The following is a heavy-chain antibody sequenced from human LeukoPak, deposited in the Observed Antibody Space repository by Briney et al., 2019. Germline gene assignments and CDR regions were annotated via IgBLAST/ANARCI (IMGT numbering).Heavy chain of an antibody. CDR1: GGSISSGGYY. J-gene: IGHJ5*02. V-gene: IGHV4-31*03. CDR3: ARGEGCSSTSCYTTYWFDP. Sequence: SQTLSLTCTVSGGSISSGGYYWSWIRQHPGKGLEWIGYIYYSGSTYYNPSLKSRVIISVDTSKNQFSLKLSSVTAADTAVYYCARGEGCSSTSCYTTYWFDPWGQGTLVTVSS. D-gene: IGHD2-2*02. CDR2: IYYSGST.